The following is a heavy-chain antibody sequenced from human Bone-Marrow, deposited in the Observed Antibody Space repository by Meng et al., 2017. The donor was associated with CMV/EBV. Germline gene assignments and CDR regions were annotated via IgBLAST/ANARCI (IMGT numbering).Heavy chain of an antibody. D-gene: IGHD2-2*01. V-gene: IGHV3-21*01. CDR2: ISSSSSYI. CDR1: GFTFSSYS. CDR3: ARGGCSSTSCSVTYYYYGMDV. Sequence: GESLKISCAASGFTFSSYSMNWVRQAPGKGLEWVSSISSSSSYIYYADSVKGRFTISRDNAKNSLYLQMNSLRAEDTAVYYCARGGCSSTSCSVTYYYYGMDVWGQGPTVTVSS. J-gene: IGHJ6*02.